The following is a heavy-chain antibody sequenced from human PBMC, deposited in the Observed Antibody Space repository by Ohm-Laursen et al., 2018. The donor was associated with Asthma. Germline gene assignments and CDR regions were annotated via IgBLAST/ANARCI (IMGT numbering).Heavy chain of an antibody. Sequence: TLSLTCTVSGGSISSGGYYWSWIRQHPGKGLEWIGYIYYSGSTYYNPSLKSRVTISVDTSKNQFSLKLSSVTAADTAVYYCARDGSRNCSGGSCQIWGQGTLVTVSS. J-gene: IGHJ4*02. D-gene: IGHD2-15*01. CDR3: ARDGSRNCSGGSCQI. CDR2: IYYSGST. CDR1: GGSISSGGYY. V-gene: IGHV4-31*03.